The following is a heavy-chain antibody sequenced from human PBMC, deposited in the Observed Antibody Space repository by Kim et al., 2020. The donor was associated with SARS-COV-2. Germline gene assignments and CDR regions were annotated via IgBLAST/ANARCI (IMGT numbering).Heavy chain of an antibody. D-gene: IGHD2-8*01. V-gene: IGHV4-31*02. J-gene: IGHJ4*02. CDR3: ARDLNGRTNY. Sequence: STYYNPSLKSRVTISVDTSKNQFSLKLSSVTAADTAVYYCARDLNGRTNYWGQGTLVTVSS. CDR2: ST.